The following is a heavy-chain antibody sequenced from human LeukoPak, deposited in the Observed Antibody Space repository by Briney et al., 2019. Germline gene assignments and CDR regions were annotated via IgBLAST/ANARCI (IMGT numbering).Heavy chain of an antibody. D-gene: IGHD3-10*01. CDR3: ARGFGDWGLSWFDP. CDR1: GGSVSSGSYY. CDR2: IYYSGSA. Sequence: SETLSLTCTVSGGSVSSGSYYWSWIRQPPGKGLEWIGYIYYSGSAKYNPSLKSRVTISVDTSKNQFSLKLTSVTAADTAVYYCARGFGDWGLSWFDPWGQGNLVTVSS. V-gene: IGHV4-61*01. J-gene: IGHJ5*02.